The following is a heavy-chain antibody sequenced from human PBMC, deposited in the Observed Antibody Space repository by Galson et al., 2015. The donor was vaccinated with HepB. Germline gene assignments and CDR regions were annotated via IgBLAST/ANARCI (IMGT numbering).Heavy chain of an antibody. CDR2: IIPIFGTA. V-gene: IGHV1-69*13. Sequence: VKVSCKASGGTFSSYAISWVRQAPGQGLEWMGGIIPIFGTANYAQKFQGRVTITADESTSTAYMELSSLRSEDTAVYYCARESRGYCSGGSCGTYMDVWGQGTTVTVSS. J-gene: IGHJ6*02. D-gene: IGHD2-15*01. CDR1: GGTFSSYA. CDR3: ARESRGYCSGGSCGTYMDV.